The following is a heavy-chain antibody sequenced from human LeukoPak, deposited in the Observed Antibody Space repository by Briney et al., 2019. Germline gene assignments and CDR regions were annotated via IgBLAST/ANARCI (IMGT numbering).Heavy chain of an antibody. CDR2: VNTDGRTT. V-gene: IGHV3-74*01. J-gene: IGHJ4*02. D-gene: IGHD4-17*01. CDR3: SKDLSGAHDY. Sequence: GGSLRLSCAASGFTFSSYWMHWVRQAPGKGLVWVSRVNTDGRTTTYADSVKGRFTISRDNAKNTLFLRMNSLRVEDTAVYYCSKDLSGAHDYWGQGTVVTVSS. CDR1: GFTFSSYW.